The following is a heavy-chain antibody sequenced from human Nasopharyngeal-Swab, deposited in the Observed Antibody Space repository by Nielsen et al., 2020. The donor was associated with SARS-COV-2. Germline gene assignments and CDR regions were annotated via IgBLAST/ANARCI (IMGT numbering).Heavy chain of an antibody. CDR3: ARGGYSSGREGTFDM. V-gene: IGHV3-30*04. CDR2: TSIDGTTHK. D-gene: IGHD6-19*01. CDR1: GFTFSTSV. J-gene: IGHJ3*02. Sequence: GGSLRLSCVASGFTFSTSVMHWVRQAPGKGLEWVAVTSIDGTTHKSYADSVKGRFTISRDNSKNTLDLQMNSLRAEDTAVYSCARGGYSSGREGTFDMWGQGTMVTVSS.